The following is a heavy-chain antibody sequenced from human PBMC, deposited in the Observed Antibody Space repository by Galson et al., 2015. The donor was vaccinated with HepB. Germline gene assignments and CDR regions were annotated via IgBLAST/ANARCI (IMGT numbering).Heavy chain of an antibody. CDR1: GFTFSSYS. V-gene: IGHV3-48*02. CDR3: ARGYSQVGAISYEYFQH. D-gene: IGHD1-26*01. CDR2: ISSSSFNI. J-gene: IGHJ1*01. Sequence: SLRLSCAASGFTFSSYSVNWVRQAPGEGLEWVSYISSSSFNIYYADSVKGRFTISRDNAKNSLYLQMNSLSDEDTAMYYCARGYSQVGAISYEYFQHWGQGTLVTVSS.